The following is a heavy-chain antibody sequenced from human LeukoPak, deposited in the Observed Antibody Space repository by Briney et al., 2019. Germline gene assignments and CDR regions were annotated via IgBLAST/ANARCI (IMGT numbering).Heavy chain of an antibody. CDR3: ARGRGGPPFDF. Sequence: RPGGSLRLSCVASGFNFRAYGMHWVRQAPGQGLEYISAISADGGTTFHAESVKGRFTISRDNSKNTLYLQMCSLRIDDSALYYCARGRGGPPFDFWGHGTLITVSS. CDR2: ISADGGTT. J-gene: IGHJ4*01. V-gene: IGHV3-64*02. CDR1: GFNFRAYG. D-gene: IGHD3-10*01.